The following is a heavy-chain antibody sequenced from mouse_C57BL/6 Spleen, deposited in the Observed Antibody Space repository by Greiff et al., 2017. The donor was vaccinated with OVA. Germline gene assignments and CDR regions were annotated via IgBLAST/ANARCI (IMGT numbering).Heavy chain of an antibody. Sequence: VQLQQSGPELVKPGASVKISCKASGYTFTDYYMNWVKQSHGKSLEWIGDINPNNGGTSYNQKFKGKATLTVDKSSSTAYMELRSLTSEDSAVYYCARSGYYGYYFDYWGQGTTLTVSS. CDR3: ARSGYYGYYFDY. J-gene: IGHJ2*01. CDR1: GYTFTDYY. V-gene: IGHV1-26*01. CDR2: INPNNGGT. D-gene: IGHD1-1*01.